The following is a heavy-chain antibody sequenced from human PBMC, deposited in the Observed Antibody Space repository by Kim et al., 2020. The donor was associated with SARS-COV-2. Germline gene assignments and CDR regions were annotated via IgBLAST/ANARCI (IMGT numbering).Heavy chain of an antibody. CDR2: INHSGST. Sequence: SETLSLTCAVYGGSFSGYYWSWIRQPPGKGLEWIGEINHSGSTNYNPSLKSRVTISVDTSKNQFSLKLSSVTAADTAVYYCARVRGYSYGVSDYWGQGTLVTVSS. J-gene: IGHJ4*02. CDR3: ARVRGYSYGVSDY. D-gene: IGHD5-18*01. CDR1: GGSFSGYY. V-gene: IGHV4-34*01.